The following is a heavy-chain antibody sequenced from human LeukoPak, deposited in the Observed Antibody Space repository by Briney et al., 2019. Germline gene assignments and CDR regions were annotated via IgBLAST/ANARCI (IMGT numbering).Heavy chain of an antibody. CDR1: GGSISTGGYH. CDR3: ARVGVRSSWYLTDAFEI. J-gene: IGHJ3*02. V-gene: IGHV4-31*03. CDR2: IYYSGST. Sequence: SGTLSLTCTVSGGSISTGGYHWSWIRQHPGMGLEWIGYIYYSGSTYYNPSLKSRVTISVDTSKNQFSLRLSSVTAADTAVYYCARVGVRSSWYLTDAFEIWGQGTMVTVSS. D-gene: IGHD6-13*01.